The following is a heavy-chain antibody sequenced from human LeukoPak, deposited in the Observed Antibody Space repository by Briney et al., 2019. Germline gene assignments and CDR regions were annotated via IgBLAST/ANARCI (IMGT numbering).Heavy chain of an antibody. D-gene: IGHD2-2*03. CDR2: INPNSGGT. Sequence: GASVKVSCKASGYTFTGYYMHWVRQAPGQGLEWMGWINPNSGGTNYAQKFQGRVTMTRDTSISTAYMELSRLRSDDTAVYYCAREPADGHCSSTSCYAWFDSWGQGTLVTVSS. V-gene: IGHV1-2*02. CDR3: AREPADGHCSSTSCYAWFDS. J-gene: IGHJ5*01. CDR1: GYTFTGYY.